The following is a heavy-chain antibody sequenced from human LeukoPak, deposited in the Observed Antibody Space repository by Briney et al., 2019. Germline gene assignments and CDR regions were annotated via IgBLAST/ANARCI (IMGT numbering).Heavy chain of an antibody. D-gene: IGHD2-2*01. Sequence: SETLSLTCTVSGGSISSYYWSWIRQPPGKGLEWIGYIYYSGSTNYHPSLKSRVTISVDTSKNQFSLKLSSVTAADTAVYYCARLSDIVVVPAATPLFDYWGQGTLVTVSS. J-gene: IGHJ4*02. CDR2: IYYSGST. V-gene: IGHV4-59*08. CDR3: ARLSDIVVVPAATPLFDY. CDR1: GGSISSYY.